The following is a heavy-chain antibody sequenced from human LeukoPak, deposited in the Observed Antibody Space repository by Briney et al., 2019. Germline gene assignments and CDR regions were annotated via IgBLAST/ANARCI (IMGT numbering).Heavy chain of an antibody. V-gene: IGHV3-30-3*01. J-gene: IGHJ3*02. Sequence: PGGSLRLSCAASGFTLSSYAMHWVRQAPGKGLEWVAVISYDGSNKYYADSVKGRFTISRDNSKNTLCLQMNSLRAEDTAVYYCAREARDGYNLDAFDIWGQGTMVTVSS. CDR1: GFTLSSYA. D-gene: IGHD5-24*01. CDR2: ISYDGSNK. CDR3: AREARDGYNLDAFDI.